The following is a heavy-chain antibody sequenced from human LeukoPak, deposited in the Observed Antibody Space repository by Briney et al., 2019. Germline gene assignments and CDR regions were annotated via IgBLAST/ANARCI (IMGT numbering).Heavy chain of an antibody. V-gene: IGHV3-53*05. J-gene: IGHJ3*02. CDR3: ATFITLVRGVIVGGPFDI. CDR1: GFTVSSNY. CDR2: IYSGGST. D-gene: IGHD3-10*01. Sequence: PGGSLRLSCAASGFTVSSNYMSWVRQAPGKGLEWVSVIYSGGSTYYADSVKGRFTSSRDNAKNSVYMEMNSLRAEDTALYYCATFITLVRGVIVGGPFDIWGQGTPVYVSS.